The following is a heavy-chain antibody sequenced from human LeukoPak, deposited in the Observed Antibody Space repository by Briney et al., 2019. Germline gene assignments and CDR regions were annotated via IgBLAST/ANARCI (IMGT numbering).Heavy chain of an antibody. CDR3: ARLGCSSTSCYERFDY. J-gene: IGHJ4*02. Sequence: GESLKISCKGSGYSFTSYWIGWVRQMPGKGLEWMGIIYPGDSDTRYSPSFQGQVTISADKSISTAYLQWSSLKASDTAMYYCARLGCSSTSCYERFDYWGQGTLVTVSS. CDR2: IYPGDSDT. V-gene: IGHV5-51*01. CDR1: GYSFTSYW. D-gene: IGHD2-2*01.